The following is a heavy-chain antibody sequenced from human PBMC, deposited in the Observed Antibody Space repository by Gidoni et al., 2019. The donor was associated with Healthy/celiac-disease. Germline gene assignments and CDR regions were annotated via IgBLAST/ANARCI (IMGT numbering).Heavy chain of an antibody. CDR2: IIPIFGTA. CDR1: GGTFSSYA. J-gene: IGHJ6*02. Sequence: QVQLVQSGAEVKKPGSSVKASCKASGGTFSSYAISWVRQAPGQGLEWMGGIIPIFGTANYAQKFQGRVTITADESTSTAYMELSSLRSEDTAVYYCARGVVVPAAIGNYYYYGMDVWGQGTTVTVSS. V-gene: IGHV1-69*01. D-gene: IGHD2-2*02. CDR3: ARGVVVPAAIGNYYYYGMDV.